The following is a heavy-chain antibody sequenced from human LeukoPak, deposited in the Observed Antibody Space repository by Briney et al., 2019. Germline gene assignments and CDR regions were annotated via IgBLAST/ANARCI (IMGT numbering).Heavy chain of an antibody. J-gene: IGHJ4*02. D-gene: IGHD3-10*01. Sequence: GASVKVSCKVSGYTLTELSMHWVRQAPGKGLEWMGGFDPEDGETIYAQKFQGRVTMTEDTSTDTAYMELSSLRSEDTAVYYCATGVSMVRGVIIKSYFDYWGQGTLVTVSS. V-gene: IGHV1-24*01. CDR2: FDPEDGET. CDR1: GYTLTELS. CDR3: ATGVSMVRGVIIKSYFDY.